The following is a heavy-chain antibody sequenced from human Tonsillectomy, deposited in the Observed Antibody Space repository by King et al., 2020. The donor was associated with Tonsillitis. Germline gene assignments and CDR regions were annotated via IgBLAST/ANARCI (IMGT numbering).Heavy chain of an antibody. CDR3: AKDLVAGGGFYYFDY. D-gene: IGHD6-19*01. CDR2: ISGSVGST. CDR1: GFTFSSYA. J-gene: IGHJ4*02. Sequence: VQLVESGGGLVQPGGSLRLSCAASGFTFSSYAMSWVRQAPGKVLAWVSSISGSVGSTYYADSGKGRFTISRDNSKNTLYLQMNSLRAEDTAVYYCAKDLVAGGGFYYFDYWGQGTLVTVSS. V-gene: IGHV3-23*04.